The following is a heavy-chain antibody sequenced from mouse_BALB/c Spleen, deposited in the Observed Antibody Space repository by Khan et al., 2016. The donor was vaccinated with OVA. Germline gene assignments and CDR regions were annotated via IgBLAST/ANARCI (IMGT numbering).Heavy chain of an antibody. CDR3: ASELGRYYAMGY. CDR2: ISYSGST. Sequence: VQLKQPGPGLVKPSQSLSLTCTVAGYSITSDHAWNWIRQFPGNKLEWMGYISYSGSTGYNPSLKSLTSITRDTYKNQVFLQLNSVATEDTATYCCASELGRYYAMGYWGQGTSVTVSS. V-gene: IGHV3-2*02. J-gene: IGHJ4*01. CDR1: GYSITSDHA. D-gene: IGHD4-1*01.